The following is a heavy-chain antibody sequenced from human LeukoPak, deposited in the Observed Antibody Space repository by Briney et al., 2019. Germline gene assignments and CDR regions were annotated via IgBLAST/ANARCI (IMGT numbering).Heavy chain of an antibody. V-gene: IGHV3-20*04. J-gene: IGHJ1*01. CDR1: GFTFEDYG. D-gene: IGHD3-22*01. CDR2: INWNGGSK. CDR3: ARSDYDSSGYYRTHFQH. Sequence: PGGSLRLSCAASGFTFEDYGMSWARQAPGKGLEWVSGINWNGGSKGYADSVKGRFTISRDNAKNSLYLQMNSLRAEDTALYYCARSDYDSSGYYRTHFQHWGQGTLVTVSS.